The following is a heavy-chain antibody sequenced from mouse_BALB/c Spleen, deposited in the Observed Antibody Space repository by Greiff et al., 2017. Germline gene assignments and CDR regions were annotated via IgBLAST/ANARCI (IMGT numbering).Heavy chain of an antibody. CDR3: ARRDYYGNSWFAY. CDR2: ISSGGGST. V-gene: IGHV5-12-1*01. J-gene: IGHJ3*01. D-gene: IGHD2-1*01. CDR1: GFAFSSYD. Sequence: EVKLVESGGGLVKPGGSLKLSCAASGFAFSSYDMSWVRQTPEKRLEWVAYISSGGGSTYYPDTVKGRFTISRDNAKNTLYLQMSSLKSEDTAMYYCARRDYYGNSWFAYWGQGTLVTVSA.